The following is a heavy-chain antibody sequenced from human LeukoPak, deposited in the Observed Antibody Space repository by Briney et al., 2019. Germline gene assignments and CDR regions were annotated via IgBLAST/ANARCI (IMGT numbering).Heavy chain of an antibody. J-gene: IGHJ4*02. CDR1: GFIFSNYG. CDR3: AKTPDDYGDYASLPFVDY. Sequence: GRSLRLSCVVSGFIFSNYGMHWVRQAPGKGLEWVAVISYDGTNKYYTDSVKGRFTISRDNSKTILYLQMNRLSGDDTAVYYCAKTPDDYGDYASLPFVDYWGQGPLVTVS. D-gene: IGHD4-17*01. CDR2: ISYDGTNK. V-gene: IGHV3-30*18.